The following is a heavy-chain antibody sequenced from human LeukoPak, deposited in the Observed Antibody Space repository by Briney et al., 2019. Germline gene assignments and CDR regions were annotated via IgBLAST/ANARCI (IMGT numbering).Heavy chain of an antibody. CDR1: GITVSSNY. CDR3: ARGVSSSGWYSSLDP. CDR2: IYSGGST. Sequence: GGSLRLSCAASGITVSSNYMSWVRQAPGKGLEWVSVIYSGGSTYYADSVKGRFTISRDNSKNTLYLQMNSLRAEDTVVYYCARGVSSSGWYSSLDPWGQGTLVTVSS. D-gene: IGHD6-19*01. J-gene: IGHJ5*02. V-gene: IGHV3-53*01.